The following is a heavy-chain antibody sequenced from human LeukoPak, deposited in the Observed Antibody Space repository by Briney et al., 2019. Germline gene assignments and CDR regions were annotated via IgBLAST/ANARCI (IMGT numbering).Heavy chain of an antibody. CDR1: GFTFSNAW. V-gene: IGHV3-15*07. CDR3: ATDFYDST. Sequence: GGSRRLSCATSGFTFSNAWMNWVRQAPGKGLEWVGRIRSNSDGGTIDYAAPVKGRFTLSRDDSKTTLYLQMNSLQTEDTAVYYCATDFYDSTWGQGTLVTVSS. D-gene: IGHD3-22*01. CDR2: IRSNSDGGTI. J-gene: IGHJ5*02.